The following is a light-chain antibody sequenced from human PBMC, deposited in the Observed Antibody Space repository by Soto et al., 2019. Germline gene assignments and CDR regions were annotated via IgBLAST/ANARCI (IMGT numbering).Light chain of an antibody. CDR3: QHYDDRPPYT. J-gene: IGKJ2*01. CDR1: QAIGDS. Sequence: DIQLTQSPSSLSASVGDKVAITCQASQAIGDSLNWYRQKPGEAPELLVYDVSSLEIGVPSRFSGSRSGTDFTLTIAGLQPEDFATYFCQHYDDRPPYTFGQGTRLDVK. V-gene: IGKV1-33*01. CDR2: DVS.